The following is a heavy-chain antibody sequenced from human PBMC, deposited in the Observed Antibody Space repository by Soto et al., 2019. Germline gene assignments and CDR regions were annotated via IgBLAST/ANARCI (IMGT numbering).Heavy chain of an antibody. J-gene: IGHJ4*02. D-gene: IGHD6-6*01. V-gene: IGHV3-30*18. Sequence: GSLRLSCAASGFTFSSYGMHWVRQAPGKGLEWVAVISYDGSSKYYADSVKGRFTISRDNSKNTLYLQMNSLRAEDTAVYYCAKGGPFYSSSSLDYWGQGTLVTVSS. CDR2: ISYDGSSK. CDR3: AKGGPFYSSSSLDY. CDR1: GFTFSSYG.